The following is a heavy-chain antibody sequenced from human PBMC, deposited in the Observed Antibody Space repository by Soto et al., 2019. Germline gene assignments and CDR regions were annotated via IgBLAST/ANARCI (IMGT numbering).Heavy chain of an antibody. D-gene: IGHD5-18*01. CDR3: AKSGQATVIWGYGDS. CDR1: GFAFSSYG. J-gene: IGHJ4*02. V-gene: IGHV3-30*18. Sequence: QVQLVESGGGVVQPGGSLRLSCAASGFAFSSYGIHWVRQAPGKGLEWVALISYDGNTNYYAESVKGRFTISRDNSKNTLYLQMDSLRPEDTAVYYCAKSGQATVIWGYGDSWGQGTLVTVSS. CDR2: ISYDGNTN.